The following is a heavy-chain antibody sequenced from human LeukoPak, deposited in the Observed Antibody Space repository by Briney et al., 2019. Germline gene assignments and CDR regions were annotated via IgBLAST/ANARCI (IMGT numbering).Heavy chain of an antibody. CDR2: IYESGST. Sequence: SETLSLTCTVSGGSIRRSYCYWGWIRQTPGKGLEWIGSIYESGSTQDSPSLKSRLTVSVYTFKNLFSLNLTPVTATDTAVYYCARSPLPYGAGRGYFDYWGRGTLVTVSS. J-gene: IGHJ4*02. V-gene: IGHV4-39*01. D-gene: IGHD3-10*01. CDR3: ARSPLPYGAGRGYFDY. CDR1: GGSIRRSYCY.